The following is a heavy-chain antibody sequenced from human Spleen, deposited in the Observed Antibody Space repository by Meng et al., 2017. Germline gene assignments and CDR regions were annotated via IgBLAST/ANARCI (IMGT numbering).Heavy chain of an antibody. D-gene: IGHD3-10*01. V-gene: IGHV3-33*01. CDR1: GFTFSSYG. Sequence: GESLKISCAASGFTFSSYGMHWVRQAPGKGLEWVAVIWYDGSNKYYADSVKGRFTISRDNSKNTLYLQMNSLRAEDTAVYYCARGMVRGVSERGLVYVDYWGQGTLVTVSS. J-gene: IGHJ4*02. CDR3: ARGMVRGVSERGLVYVDY. CDR2: IWYDGSNK.